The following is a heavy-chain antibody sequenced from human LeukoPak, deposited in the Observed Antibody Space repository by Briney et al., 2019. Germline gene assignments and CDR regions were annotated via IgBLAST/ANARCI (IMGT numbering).Heavy chain of an antibody. J-gene: IGHJ4*02. CDR1: GFTFSSYA. CDR3: ARDLGGYDY. CDR2: ISSNGGST. Sequence: GGSLRLSCAGSGFTFSSYAMHWVRQAPGKGLEYVSAISSNGGSTYYANSVKGRFTISRDNSKNTLYLQMGSLRAEDMAVYYCARDLGGYDYWGQGTLVTVSS. D-gene: IGHD1-26*01. V-gene: IGHV3-64*01.